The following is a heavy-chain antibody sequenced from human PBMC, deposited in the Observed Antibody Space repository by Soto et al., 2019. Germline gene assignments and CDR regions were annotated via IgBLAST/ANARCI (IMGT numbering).Heavy chain of an antibody. CDR2: ISAYNGNT. CDR1: GYTFTSYG. CDR3: AILLPEGGLDY. J-gene: IGHJ4*02. V-gene: IGHV1-18*01. D-gene: IGHD2-15*01. Sequence: ASVKVSCKASGYTFTSYGISWARQAPGQGLEWMGWISAYNGNTNYAQKLQGRVTMTTDTSTSTAYMELRSLRSDDTAVYYCAILLPEGGLDYWGQGTLVTVSS.